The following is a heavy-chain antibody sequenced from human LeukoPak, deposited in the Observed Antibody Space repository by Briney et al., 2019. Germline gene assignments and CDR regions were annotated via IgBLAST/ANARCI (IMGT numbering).Heavy chain of an antibody. CDR2: ISYDGSNK. V-gene: IGHV3-30*18. J-gene: IGHJ4*02. CDR1: GFTFSSYG. CDR3: AKVGRRLSGWYTEFDY. Sequence: QAGGSLRLSCAASGFTFSSYGMHWVRQAPGKGLEWVPVISYDGSNKYYADSVKGRFTISRDNSKNTLYLQMNSLRAEDTAVYYCAKVGRRLSGWYTEFDYWGQGTLVTVSS. D-gene: IGHD6-19*01.